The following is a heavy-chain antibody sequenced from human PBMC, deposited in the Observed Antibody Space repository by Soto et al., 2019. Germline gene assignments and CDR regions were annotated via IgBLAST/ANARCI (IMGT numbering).Heavy chain of an antibody. CDR1: GASFYNFA. Sequence: QVDLVQSGAEVKKPGSSVTVSCKASGASFYNFALYWVRQAPGQGLEWVGGLTPVFRTANYSQKFQGRVTITADDSTTTAYMELSILRSDDTAVFYCAGVDCGGGTCYSGGVDYWGQGTLVTVSS. CDR2: LTPVFRTA. J-gene: IGHJ4*02. V-gene: IGHV1-69*01. CDR3: AGVDCGGGTCYSGGVDY. D-gene: IGHD2-15*01.